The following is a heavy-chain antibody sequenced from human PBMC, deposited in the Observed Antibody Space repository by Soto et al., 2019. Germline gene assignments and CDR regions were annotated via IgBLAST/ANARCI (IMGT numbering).Heavy chain of an antibody. V-gene: IGHV1-69*06. D-gene: IGHD5-12*01. J-gene: IGHJ4*02. CDR2: IIPIFGTA. CDR3: AKVTLEMATKGSFAY. Sequence: QVQLEHSGAEVKKPGSSVKVSCKASGGTFSSYAISWVRQATGQGLEWMGGIIPIFGTANYAQKFQGRVTITADKSSSTAYMELSSLSSKDTAVYYCAKVTLEMATKGSFAYWREGTLVTVSS. CDR1: GGTFSSYA.